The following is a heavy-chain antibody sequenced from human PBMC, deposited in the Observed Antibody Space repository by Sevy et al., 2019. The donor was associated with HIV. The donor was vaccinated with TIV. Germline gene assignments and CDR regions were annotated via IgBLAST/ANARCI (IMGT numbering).Heavy chain of an antibody. J-gene: IGHJ5*02. CDR2: ISYDGSSK. V-gene: IGHV3-30-3*01. Sequence: GGSLRLSCAGSGFTFSTYPMHWVHQSPGKGLEWVTVISYDGSSKYYADSVKGRFTISRDNSKNTVFLQMDSLRVDDTAVYYCARDSGYTINFPPGAPWGQGALVTVSS. CDR3: ARDSGYTINFPPGAP. CDR1: GFTFSTYP. D-gene: IGHD5-12*01.